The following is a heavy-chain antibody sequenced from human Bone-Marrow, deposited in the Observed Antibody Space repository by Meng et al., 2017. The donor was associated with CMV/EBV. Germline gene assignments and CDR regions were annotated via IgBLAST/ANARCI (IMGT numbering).Heavy chain of an antibody. D-gene: IGHD6-13*01. CDR3: ARDRAAAGTRKGFAH. CDR2: ISTSGSP. CDR1: GVSISGYY. Sequence: GSLRLSCAVSGVSISGYYWSWIRKPSGKGLEWIGFISTSGSPTYNPSLKSRVAMSVDISKNQVSLRLTSVAAADTAVYYCARDRAAAGTRKGFAHWGQGTLVTVSS. V-gene: IGHV4-4*07. J-gene: IGHJ5*02.